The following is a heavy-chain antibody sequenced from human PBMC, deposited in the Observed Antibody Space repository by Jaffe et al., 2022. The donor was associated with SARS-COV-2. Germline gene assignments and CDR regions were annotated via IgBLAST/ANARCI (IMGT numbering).Heavy chain of an antibody. CDR1: GGSISSYY. CDR2: IYSSGST. V-gene: IGHV4-59*01. J-gene: IGHJ4*02. Sequence: QVQLQESGPGLVKPSETLSLTCTVSGGSISSYYWTWIRQSPGKGLEWIGYIYSSGSTNYNPSLKSRVTISVDTSKNQFSLNLSSVTAADTAVYYCARGGRSYSSGWYEDHWGQGTLVTVSS. D-gene: IGHD6-19*01. CDR3: ARGGRSYSSGWYEDH.